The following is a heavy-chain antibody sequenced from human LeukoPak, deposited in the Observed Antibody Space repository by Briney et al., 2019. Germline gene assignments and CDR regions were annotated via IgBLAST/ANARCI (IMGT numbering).Heavy chain of an antibody. Sequence: SETLSLTCTVSGGSISSYYWSWIRQPPGKGPEWIGYIYYSGSTNYNPSLKSRVTISVNTSKNQFSLKLSSVTAADTAVYYCARDPNIVVVVAATPALNWFDPWGQGTLVTVSS. CDR1: GGSISSYY. CDR2: IYYSGST. CDR3: ARDPNIVVVVAATPALNWFDP. V-gene: IGHV4-59*01. J-gene: IGHJ5*02. D-gene: IGHD2-15*01.